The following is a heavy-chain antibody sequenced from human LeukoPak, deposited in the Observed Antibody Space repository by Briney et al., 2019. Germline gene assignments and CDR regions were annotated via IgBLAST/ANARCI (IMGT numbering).Heavy chain of an antibody. CDR1: GGTFSSYA. CDR2: IIPIFGTA. J-gene: IGHJ4*02. D-gene: IGHD3-10*01. Sequence: SVKVSCKASGGTFSSYAISWVRQAPGQGLEWMGGIIPIFGTANYAQKFQGRVTITTDESTSTAYMEPSSLRSEDTAVYYCAREGSMVRGEPIFDYWGQGTLVTVSS. CDR3: AREGSMVRGEPIFDY. V-gene: IGHV1-69*05.